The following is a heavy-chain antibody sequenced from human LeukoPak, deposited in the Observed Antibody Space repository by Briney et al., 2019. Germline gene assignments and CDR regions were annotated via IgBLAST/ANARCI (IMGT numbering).Heavy chain of an antibody. CDR1: GYTFTSYY. V-gene: IGHV1-46*01. D-gene: IGHD3-10*01. Sequence: ASVTVSFQASGYTFTSYYMHWVRQARAKGLEWMGIINPSGGSTSYAQKFQGRVTMTRDTSTSTVYMELSSLRSEDTAVYYCARDRSYGSGISGQDYWGQGSLVTVSS. CDR2: INPSGGST. J-gene: IGHJ4*02. CDR3: ARDRSYGSGISGQDY.